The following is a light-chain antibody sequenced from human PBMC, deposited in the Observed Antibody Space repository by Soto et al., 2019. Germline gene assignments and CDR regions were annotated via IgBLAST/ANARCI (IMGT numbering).Light chain of an antibody. CDR1: TGAVTSGYY. CDR2: STS. CDR3: LLYYGGAVV. V-gene: IGLV7-43*01. J-gene: IGLJ2*01. Sequence: QTVVTQEPSLTVSPGGTVTLTCASSTGAVTSGYYTNWFQQKPGQAPRALIYSTSNKHPWTPARFSGSLLGGKAALTLSGVKPEDEAEYYCLLYYGGAVVFGGGTKLTVL.